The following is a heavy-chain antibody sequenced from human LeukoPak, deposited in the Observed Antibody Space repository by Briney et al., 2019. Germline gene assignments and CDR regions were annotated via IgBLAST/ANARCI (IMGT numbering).Heavy chain of an antibody. J-gene: IGHJ2*01. D-gene: IGHD2-15*01. Sequence: GGSLRLSCAASGFTFRSNSMHWVRQAPGKGLVWVSRINTDGSGTNYADSVKGRFTLSRDNAKNTLCMQMDSLRAEDTAVYYCARGYSNWYFDLWGRGTLVTVSS. CDR3: ARGYSNWYFDL. V-gene: IGHV3-74*01. CDR2: INTDGSGT. CDR1: GFTFRSNS.